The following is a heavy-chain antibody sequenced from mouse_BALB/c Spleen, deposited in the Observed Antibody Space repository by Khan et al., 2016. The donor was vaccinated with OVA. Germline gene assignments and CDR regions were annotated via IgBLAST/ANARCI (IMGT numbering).Heavy chain of an antibody. D-gene: IGHD1-1*01. J-gene: IGHJ2*01. Sequence: QVQLQQSGAELAKPGASVKMSCKASGYTFINYWILWIKQRPGQGLEWIGYINPSTGYTEYNQHFKDKATLTADKSSSTAYMQLSSLTSEDSTVYYCARRGLRWDFDYWGQGTTLKVAA. CDR1: GYTFINYW. CDR3: ARRGLRWDFDY. CDR2: INPSTGYT. V-gene: IGHV1-7*01.